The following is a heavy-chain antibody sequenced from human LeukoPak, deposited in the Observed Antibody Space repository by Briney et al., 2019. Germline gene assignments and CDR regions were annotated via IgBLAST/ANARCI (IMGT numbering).Heavy chain of an antibody. J-gene: IGHJ4*02. CDR1: GFTFSSYW. Sequence: GGSLRLSCAASGFTFSSYWMSWVRQAPGKGLEWVAKVNQDGSEKKYVDSVKGRFTISRDNAKNSLHLQMNSLRAEDTAVYYCARVTYSSGSGSYGTTDWGQGTLVTVSS. CDR2: VNQDGSEK. D-gene: IGHD3-10*01. V-gene: IGHV3-7*01. CDR3: ARVTYSSGSGSYGTTD.